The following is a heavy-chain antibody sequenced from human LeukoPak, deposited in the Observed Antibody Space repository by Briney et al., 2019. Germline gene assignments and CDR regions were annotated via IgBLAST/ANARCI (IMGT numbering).Heavy chain of an antibody. Sequence: GGSLRLSCAASGFTFSDYYMSWIRQAPGKGLEWVSYISSSGSTIYYADSVKGRFTISRDNAKNSLYLQMNSLRAEDTAVYYCARRYTPPTNIVVVPAASGRLDGMDVWAKGPRSPSP. CDR2: ISSSGSTI. CDR3: ARRYTPPTNIVVVPAASGRLDGMDV. CDR1: GFTFSDYY. J-gene: IGHJ6*02. D-gene: IGHD2-2*01. V-gene: IGHV3-11*01.